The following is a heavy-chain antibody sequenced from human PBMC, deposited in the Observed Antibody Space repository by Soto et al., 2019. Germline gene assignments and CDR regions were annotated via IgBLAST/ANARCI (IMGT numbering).Heavy chain of an antibody. CDR1: GFTFSSYG. Sequence: QVQLVESGGGVVQPGRSLRLSCAASGFTFSSYGMHWVRQAPGKGLEWVAVIWYDGSNKYYADSVKGRFTISRDNSKNTLYLQMNILRAEDTAVYYCARDGTQYYDFWSGYSNDAFDIWGQGTMVTVTS. CDR2: IWYDGSNK. V-gene: IGHV3-33*01. J-gene: IGHJ3*02. D-gene: IGHD3-3*01. CDR3: ARDGTQYYDFWSGYSNDAFDI.